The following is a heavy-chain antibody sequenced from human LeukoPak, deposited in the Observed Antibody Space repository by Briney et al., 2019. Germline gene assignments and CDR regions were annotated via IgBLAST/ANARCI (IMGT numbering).Heavy chain of an antibody. V-gene: IGHV3-30*03. CDR2: ISYDGSNK. Sequence: PGGSLRLSCAASGFTFSGYGMHWVRQTPGKGLEWVAVISYDGSNKYYADSVKGRFTISRDNSKNTMYLQMNSLRAEDTAMYYCAVVAGEDPEDPFDFWGQGTLVTVSS. CDR3: AVVAGEDPEDPFDF. D-gene: IGHD2-15*01. J-gene: IGHJ4*02. CDR1: GFTFSGYG.